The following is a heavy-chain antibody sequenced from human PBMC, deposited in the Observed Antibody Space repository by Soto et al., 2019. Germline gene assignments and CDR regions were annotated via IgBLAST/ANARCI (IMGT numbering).Heavy chain of an antibody. Sequence: QLQLQESGPGLVKPSETLSLTCTVSGGSISSSSYYWGWIRQPPGKGLEWIGSIYYSGSTYYNPSLKSRVTISVDTSKNQSSLKLSSVTAADTAVDYCARDPSPDSRDDYWGQGTLVTVSS. J-gene: IGHJ4*02. V-gene: IGHV4-39*02. CDR2: IYYSGST. D-gene: IGHD3-3*01. CDR3: ARDPSPDSRDDY. CDR1: GGSISSSSYY.